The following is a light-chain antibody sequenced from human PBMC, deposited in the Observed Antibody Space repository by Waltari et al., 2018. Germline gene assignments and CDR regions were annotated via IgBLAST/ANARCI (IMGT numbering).Light chain of an antibody. CDR3: MQALQNPWT. J-gene: IGKJ1*01. CDR2: LGS. CDR1: QSLQHRNGYIY. V-gene: IGKV2-28*01. Sequence: DIVVTQSPLSLPVTPGEPATISCRSSQSLQHRNGYIYLDWYLHTSGQSPQLLIYLGSYRASGVPDRFSGSASGTDFTLKISRVEAEDVGVYYCMQALQNPWTFGPGTKIEIK.